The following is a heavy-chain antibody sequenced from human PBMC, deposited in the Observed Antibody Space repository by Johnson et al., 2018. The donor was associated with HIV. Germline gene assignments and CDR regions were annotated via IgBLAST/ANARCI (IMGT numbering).Heavy chain of an antibody. D-gene: IGHD6-19*01. CDR2: PAHDESIT. CDR3: AKDDNLGVWYSDAFDV. Sequence: QVQLVESGGGVVQPGESLRLSCAASGFTFANYGMHWVRQAPGKGLEWVAFPAHDESITHSADSVKGRFTMSRDNSKSTLNLQMNSLRAEDTAIYYCAKDDNLGVWYSDAFDVLGQGTVVTVSS. V-gene: IGHV3-30*02. CDR1: GFTFANYG. J-gene: IGHJ3*01.